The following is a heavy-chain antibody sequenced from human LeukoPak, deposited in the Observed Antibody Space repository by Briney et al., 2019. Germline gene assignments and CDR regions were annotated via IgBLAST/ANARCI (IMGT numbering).Heavy chain of an antibody. Sequence: SETLSLTCAVSGYSISSGYYWGWIRQPPGKGLEGIGGIYHSGSTYYNPSLKSRVTISVDTSKNQFSLKLSSVTAADTAVYYCAREGCSGGSCDSYYYYYYYMDVWGKGTTVTVSS. CDR2: IYHSGST. D-gene: IGHD2-15*01. V-gene: IGHV4-38-2*02. CDR3: AREGCSGGSCDSYYYYYYYMDV. CDR1: GYSISSGYY. J-gene: IGHJ6*03.